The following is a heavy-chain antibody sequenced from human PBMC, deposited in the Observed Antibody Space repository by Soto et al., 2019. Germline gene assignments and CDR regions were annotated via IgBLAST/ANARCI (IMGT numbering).Heavy chain of an antibody. CDR2: IYHSGST. J-gene: IGHJ4*02. Sequence: SETLSLTCAVSGGSVSSTNWWSWVRQPPGKGLEWIGEIYHSGSTNYNPSLKSRVTISVDKSKNQFSLKLSSVTAADTAVYYCARAAMGGSSWPFDYWGQGTLVTVSS. CDR1: GGSVSSTNW. D-gene: IGHD6-13*01. V-gene: IGHV4-4*02. CDR3: ARAAMGGSSWPFDY.